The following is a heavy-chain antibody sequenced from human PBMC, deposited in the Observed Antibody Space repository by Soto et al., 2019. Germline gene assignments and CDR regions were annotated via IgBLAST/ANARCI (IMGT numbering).Heavy chain of an antibody. CDR2: IWYDGSNK. D-gene: IGHD5-18*01. J-gene: IGHJ4*02. CDR3: AGVGRTGYSYGQFDD. V-gene: IGHV3-33*01. CDR1: GFTFSNYA. Sequence: QVQLVESGGGVVQPGRSLRLSCTASGFTFSNYAMHWVRQAPGKGLEWVAVIWYDGSNKYFVDSVKGRFIISRDNSRNTMDLQMNTLSVEGTAVYYCAGVGRTGYSYGQFDDGGQGTQVTVSS.